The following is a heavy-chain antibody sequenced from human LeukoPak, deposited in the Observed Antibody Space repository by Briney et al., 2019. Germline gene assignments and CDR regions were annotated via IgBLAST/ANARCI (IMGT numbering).Heavy chain of an antibody. CDR2: IYYSGST. D-gene: IGHD3-10*01. V-gene: IGHV4-59*08. Sequence: SETLSLTCSVSGGSISSYYWSWIRQPPGKGLEWIAYIYYSGSTNYNPSLKSRVTIPLDTSKNQFSLKLSSVTAADTAVYYCARSTPWVGSGRSPYYMDVWGKGTTVTVS. J-gene: IGHJ6*03. CDR1: GGSISSYY. CDR3: ARSTPWVGSGRSPYYMDV.